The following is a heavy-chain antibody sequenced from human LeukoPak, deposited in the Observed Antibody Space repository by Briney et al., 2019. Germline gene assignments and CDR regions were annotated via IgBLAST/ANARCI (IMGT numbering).Heavy chain of an antibody. J-gene: IGHJ4*02. V-gene: IGHV3-23*01. CDR2: ISGSGGRP. CDR1: GFTFSSCA. Sequence: GGSLRLSCAASGFTFSSCAMSWVRQAPGKGLEWVSAISGSGGRPYYADSVKGRFTISRDNSKNTLYLQMNSLRAEDTAVYYCARHPEPGYCSSTSCHESYFDYWAREPWSPYPQ. D-gene: IGHD2-2*01. CDR3: ARHPEPGYCSSTSCHESYFDY.